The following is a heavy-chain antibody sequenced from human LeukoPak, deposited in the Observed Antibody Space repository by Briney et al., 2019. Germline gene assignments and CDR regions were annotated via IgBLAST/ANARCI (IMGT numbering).Heavy chain of an antibody. V-gene: IGHV4-34*01. D-gene: IGHD3-10*01. CDR1: GGSFSGYY. J-gene: IGHJ4*02. Sequence: SETLSLTCAVYGGSFSGYYWSWIRQPPGKGLEWIGEINHSGSTNYNPSLKSRVTISVDTSKNQFSLKLSSVTAADTAVYYCARRGITMVRGVLDWGQGTLVTVSS. CDR3: ARRGITMVRGVLD. CDR2: INHSGST.